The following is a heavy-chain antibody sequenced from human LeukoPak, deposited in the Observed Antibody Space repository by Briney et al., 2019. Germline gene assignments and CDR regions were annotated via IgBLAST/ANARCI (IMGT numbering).Heavy chain of an antibody. Sequence: HSGGSLRLSCVASGFTFSNYWMNWVRQAPGERPEWVANIKEDGSEKYYVDSVKGRFTISRDNAKNSLYLQMNSLRVEDTAVYYCVNLGSSDYWGQGTLVTVSS. CDR2: IKEDGSEK. CDR3: VNLGSSDY. CDR1: GFTFSNYW. V-gene: IGHV3-7*01. D-gene: IGHD2-2*01. J-gene: IGHJ4*02.